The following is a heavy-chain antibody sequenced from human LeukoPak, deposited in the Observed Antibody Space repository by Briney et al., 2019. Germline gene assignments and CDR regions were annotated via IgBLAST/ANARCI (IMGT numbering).Heavy chain of an antibody. CDR1: GGTFSSYA. CDR3: AGRLGYCSSTSCYTKQEIDY. Sequence: SVKVSCKASGGTFSSYAISWVRQATGQGLEWMGGIIPIFGTASYAQKFQGRVTITADESTSTAYMELSSLRSEDTAVYYCAGRLGYCSSTSCYTKQEIDYWGQGTLVTVSS. D-gene: IGHD2-2*02. J-gene: IGHJ4*02. CDR2: IIPIFGTA. V-gene: IGHV1-69*01.